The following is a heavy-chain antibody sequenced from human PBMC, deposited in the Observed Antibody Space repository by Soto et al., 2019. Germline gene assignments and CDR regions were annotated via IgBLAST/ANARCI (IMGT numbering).Heavy chain of an antibody. V-gene: IGHV4-61*01. CDR1: GGSVSSGSYY. Sequence: SETLSLTCTVSGGSVSSGSYYWGWIRQPPGKRMEWIGYIYYSGSTNYNPSLKGRVTISVDTSKNQFSLKLSSVTAADTAVYYCARERTTVVSPNYYYGMDVWGQGTTVTVSS. CDR3: ARERTTVVSPNYYYGMDV. D-gene: IGHD4-17*01. J-gene: IGHJ6*02. CDR2: IYYSGST.